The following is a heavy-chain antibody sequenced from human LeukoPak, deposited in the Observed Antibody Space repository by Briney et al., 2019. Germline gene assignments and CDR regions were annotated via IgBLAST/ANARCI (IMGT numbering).Heavy chain of an antibody. Sequence: SVKVSCKASGGTFSSYAISWVRQAPGQGLEWMGGIIPIFGTANYAQKFQGRVTITADESTSTAYMELSSPRSEDTAVYYCARGGITMVRGVSSLKLSPPYYFDYWGQGTLVTVSS. CDR2: IIPIFGTA. CDR1: GGTFSSYA. J-gene: IGHJ4*02. V-gene: IGHV1-69*13. D-gene: IGHD3-10*01. CDR3: ARGGITMVRGVSSLKLSPPYYFDY.